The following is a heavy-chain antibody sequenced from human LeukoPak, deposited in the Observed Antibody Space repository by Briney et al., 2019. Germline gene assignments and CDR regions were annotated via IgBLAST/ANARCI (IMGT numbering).Heavy chain of an antibody. Sequence: PGRSLRLSCAASGFTFSSYAMHWVRQAPGKGLEWVAVISYDGSNKYYADSVKGRFTISRDNSKNTLYLQMNSLRAEDTAVYYCAKAIVVVPAAINYYYGMDVWGQGTTVTVSS. CDR2: ISYDGSNK. CDR3: AKAIVVVPAAINYYYGMDV. CDR1: GFTFSSYA. D-gene: IGHD2-2*02. J-gene: IGHJ6*02. V-gene: IGHV3-30*07.